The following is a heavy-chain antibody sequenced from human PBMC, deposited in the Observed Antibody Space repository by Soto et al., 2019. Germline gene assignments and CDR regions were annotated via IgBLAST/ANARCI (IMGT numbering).Heavy chain of an antibody. V-gene: IGHV4-30-4*01. D-gene: IGHD3-10*01. CDR1: GGSISSVDYY. CDR3: ARGRGFGWFDP. J-gene: IGHJ5*02. CDR2: IYYSGST. Sequence: LSLTCTVSGGSISSVDYYWSWIRQPPGKGLEWIGYIYYSGSTYYNPSLKSRVTISVDTSKNQFSLKLSSVTAADTAVYYCARGRGFGWFDPWGQGTLVTVSS.